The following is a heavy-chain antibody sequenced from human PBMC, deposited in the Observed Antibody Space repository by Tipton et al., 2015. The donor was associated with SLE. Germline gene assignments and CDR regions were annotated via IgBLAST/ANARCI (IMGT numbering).Heavy chain of an antibody. CDR1: GITFSSHW. D-gene: IGHD3-16*01. CDR3: IRSDYGDY. J-gene: IGHJ4*02. V-gene: IGHV3-74*03. Sequence: GSLRLSCAASGITFSSHWMHWVRQAPGKGLVWVSRIKSDGSSTTYADSVKGRFTISRDNAKNTLYLQMNSLRAEDTGVYYCIRSDYGDYWGQGTLVTVSS. CDR2: IKSDGSST.